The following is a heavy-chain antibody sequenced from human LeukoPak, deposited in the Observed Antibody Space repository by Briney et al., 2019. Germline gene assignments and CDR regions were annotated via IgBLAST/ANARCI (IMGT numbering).Heavy chain of an antibody. Sequence: ASVKVSCKTSGYTFTSNAMHWVRQAPGPGLEWMGWINGGNGNTKYSQNFQGRVTFTRDTSASTAYMELNSLRSEDTSVYYCARAWIYYDGSGYYDYWGQGTLVTVSS. CDR3: ARAWIYYDGSGYYDY. D-gene: IGHD3-22*01. V-gene: IGHV1-3*01. CDR1: GYTFTSNA. J-gene: IGHJ4*02. CDR2: INGGNGNT.